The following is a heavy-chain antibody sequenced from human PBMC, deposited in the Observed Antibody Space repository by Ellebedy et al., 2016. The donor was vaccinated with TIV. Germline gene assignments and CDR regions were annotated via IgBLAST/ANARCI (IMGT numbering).Heavy chain of an antibody. CDR1: GFTFSRHA. CDR3: AREAPGSAYDFKGYFDS. D-gene: IGHD5-12*01. CDR2: IPYEVSNK. V-gene: IGHV3-30*04. J-gene: IGHJ4*02. Sequence: GGSLRLSCVVSGFTFSRHAMHWVRQAPGKGLEWVAVIPYEVSNKFYRDSVEGRFTISRDNSKNTLFLQMNNVRAEDTALYFCAREAPGSAYDFKGYFDSWGQGTLVTVSA.